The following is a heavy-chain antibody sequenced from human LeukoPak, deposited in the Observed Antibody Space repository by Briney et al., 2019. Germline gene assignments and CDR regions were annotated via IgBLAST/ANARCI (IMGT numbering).Heavy chain of an antibody. Sequence: TLSLTCTVSGGSISSGSYYWDWTRQPAGKGLEWIGRIYTSGSTNYNPSLKSRVTISIDTSRNQFSLKLTSVTAADTAVYYCARGGYCSGGDCYSGPFDYWGQGTLVTVSS. CDR2: IYTSGST. J-gene: IGHJ4*02. CDR1: GGSISSGSYY. V-gene: IGHV4-61*02. CDR3: ARGGYCSGGDCYSGPFDY. D-gene: IGHD2-15*01.